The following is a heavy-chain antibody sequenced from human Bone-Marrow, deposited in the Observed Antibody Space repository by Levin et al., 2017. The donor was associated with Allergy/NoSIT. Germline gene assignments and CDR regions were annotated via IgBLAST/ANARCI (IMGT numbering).Heavy chain of an antibody. CDR3: ARGWTYNWFDP. CDR2: VYPNTGET. V-gene: IGHV1-2*02. Sequence: PGGSLRLSCKASGYSFRGYYIHWVRQAPGQGLEHMGWVYPNTGETTYAQKFQGRVTMTRDTSITTAYMELNSLTSDDTAVYFCARGWTYNWFDPWGQGTLVTVSS. J-gene: IGHJ5*02. D-gene: IGHD1-1*01. CDR1: GYSFRGYY.